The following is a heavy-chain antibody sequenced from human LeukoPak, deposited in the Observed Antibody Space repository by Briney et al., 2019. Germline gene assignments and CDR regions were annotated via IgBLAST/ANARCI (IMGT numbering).Heavy chain of an antibody. V-gene: IGHV1-69*13. J-gene: IGHJ6*02. CDR3: AREPIGDPQLWPYYYYYYGMDV. Sequence: SVKVSCKASGGTFSSYAISWVRQAPGQGLEWMGGIIPIFGTANYAQKFQGRVTITADESTSTAYMELSSLRSEDTAVYYCAREPIGDPQLWPYYYYYYGMDVWGQGTTVTVSS. D-gene: IGHD5-18*01. CDR1: GGTFSSYA. CDR2: IIPIFGTA.